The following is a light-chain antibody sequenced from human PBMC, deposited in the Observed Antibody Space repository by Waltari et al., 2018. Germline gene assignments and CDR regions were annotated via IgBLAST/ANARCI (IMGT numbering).Light chain of an antibody. CDR2: GAS. J-gene: IGKJ2*01. CDR3: QQYDDSPHYT. Sequence: EIVLTQSPGTLSLSPGERASLSCRASQSVSSRYLAWYQQKPGQAPRLLIYGASSRATGIPDRFSGSWSGTDFTLTINRLEPEDFAVYYCQQYDDSPHYTFGQGTKLEIK. CDR1: QSVSSRY. V-gene: IGKV3-20*01.